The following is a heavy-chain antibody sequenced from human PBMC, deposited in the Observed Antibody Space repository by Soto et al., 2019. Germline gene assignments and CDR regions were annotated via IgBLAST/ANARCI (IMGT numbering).Heavy chain of an antibody. D-gene: IGHD2-21*02. Sequence: ASVKVSCKASGYTFSRYYMHWVRQAPGQALEWMGVIHPSGGGTTYAQKFLGRVTVTRDTSTSTVFMELSSLRSDDTAVYYCARGGHIAVVTASFDYWGQGTLVTVSS. CDR3: ARGGHIAVVTASFDY. CDR1: GYTFSRYY. V-gene: IGHV1-46*03. J-gene: IGHJ4*02. CDR2: IHPSGGGT.